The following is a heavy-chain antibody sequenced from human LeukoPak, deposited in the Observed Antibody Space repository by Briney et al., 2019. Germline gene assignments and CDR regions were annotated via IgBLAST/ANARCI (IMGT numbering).Heavy chain of an antibody. CDR3: VREGPRGLAFDI. CDR2: ISASGGST. V-gene: IGHV3-23*01. D-gene: IGHD3/OR15-3a*01. J-gene: IGHJ3*02. CDR1: GFPFRSHA. Sequence: GGSLRLSCAASGFPFRSHAMSWVRQAPGKGLEWVSGISASGGSTFYADSVKGRFTISRDNSKNTLYLQMNGLRVEDTAVYYCVREGPRGLAFDIWGQGTMVTVSS.